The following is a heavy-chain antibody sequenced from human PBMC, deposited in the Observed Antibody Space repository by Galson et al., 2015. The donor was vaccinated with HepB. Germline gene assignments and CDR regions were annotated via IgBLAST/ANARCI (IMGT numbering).Heavy chain of an antibody. V-gene: IGHV3-23*01. D-gene: IGHD3-3*01. CDR1: GFTFSSYA. CDR2: ISGSGGST. CDR3: AKALNGTYHDFWSGYSYYYYYMDV. Sequence: SLRLSCAASGFTFSSYAMSWVRQAPGKGLEWVSAISGSGGSTYYADSVKGRFTISRDNSKNTLYLQMNSLRAEDTAVYYCAKALNGTYHDFWSGYSYYYYYMDVWGKGTTVTVSS. J-gene: IGHJ6*03.